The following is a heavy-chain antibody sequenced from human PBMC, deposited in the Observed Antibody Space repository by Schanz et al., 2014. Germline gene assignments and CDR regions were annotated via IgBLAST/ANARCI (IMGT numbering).Heavy chain of an antibody. CDR1: GYTFTDLS. CDR2: FDPEDVET. D-gene: IGHD6-13*01. Sequence: QVQLVQSGSELKKPGASVKVSCKASGYTFTDLSMHWVRQAPGKGLEWMGGFDPEDVETIYAQKFQGRVTMTEDTSTDTAFMELSSLRSEDTAVYYCATDHIAAAGSQYFYYHGMGVWGQGTTVTVSS. J-gene: IGHJ6*02. V-gene: IGHV1-24*01. CDR3: ATDHIAAAGSQYFYYHGMGV.